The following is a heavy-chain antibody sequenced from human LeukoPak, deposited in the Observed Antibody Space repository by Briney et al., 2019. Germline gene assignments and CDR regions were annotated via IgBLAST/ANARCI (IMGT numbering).Heavy chain of an antibody. J-gene: IGHJ6*03. Sequence: PSETLSLTCAVYGGSFSGYYWSWICQPPGKGLEWIGEINHSGSTNYNPSLKSRVTISVDTSKNQFSLKLSSVTAADTAVYYCARDSSDGRIFGVATPYYYYYMDVWGKGTTVTVSS. V-gene: IGHV4-34*01. CDR1: GGSFSGYY. CDR2: INHSGST. CDR3: ARDSSDGRIFGVATPYYYYYMDV. D-gene: IGHD3-3*01.